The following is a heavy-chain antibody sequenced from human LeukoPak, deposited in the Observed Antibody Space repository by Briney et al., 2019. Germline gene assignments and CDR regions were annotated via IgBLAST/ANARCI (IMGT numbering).Heavy chain of an antibody. J-gene: IGHJ5*02. CDR2: ISISGNTR. CDR3: ARGVGATIPFDP. D-gene: IGHD5-12*01. Sequence: GGSLRLSCAASGFTFSTYTMNWVRQAPGKGLEWISYISISGNTRYYADSLKGRFTISRDNAKNSLFLQMNSLRVEDTAVYYCARGVGATIPFDPWGQGTLVTVSS. CDR1: GFTFSTYT. V-gene: IGHV3-48*04.